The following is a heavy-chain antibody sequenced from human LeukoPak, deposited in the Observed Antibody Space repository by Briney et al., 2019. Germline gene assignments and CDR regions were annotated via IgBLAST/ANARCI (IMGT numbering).Heavy chain of an antibody. V-gene: IGHV3-48*04. D-gene: IGHD5-24*01. CDR3: ARDIRRWLQSFDY. J-gene: IGHJ4*02. CDR2: ISSSSSTI. CDR1: GFTFSSYS. Sequence: SGGSLRLSCAASGFTFSSYSMNWVRQAPGKGLEWVSYISSSSSTIYYADSVKGRFTISRDNAKNSLYLQMNSLRAEDTAVYYCARDIRRWLQSFDYWGQGTLVTVSS.